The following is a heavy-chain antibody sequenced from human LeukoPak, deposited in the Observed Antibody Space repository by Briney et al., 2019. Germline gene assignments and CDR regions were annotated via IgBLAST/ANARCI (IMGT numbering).Heavy chain of an antibody. J-gene: IGHJ4*02. Sequence: PSGTLSLTCTVSGGSIRSSSYYWGWIRQPPGKGLEWIGSIYFSGSTYYSPSLKSRVTISVDTSKNQFSLKLSSVTAADTAVYYCARQTVTTFPEYYFDYWGQGTLVTVSS. CDR3: ARQTVTTFPEYYFDY. CDR1: GGSIRSSSYY. V-gene: IGHV4-39*01. CDR2: IYFSGST. D-gene: IGHD4-11*01.